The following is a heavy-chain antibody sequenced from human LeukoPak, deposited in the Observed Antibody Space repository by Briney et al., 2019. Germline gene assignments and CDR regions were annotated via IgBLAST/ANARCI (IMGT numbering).Heavy chain of an antibody. CDR3: ARGGENWFDS. D-gene: IGHD3-10*01. V-gene: IGHV3-11*01. CDR2: ISSTGGTV. Sequence: GGSLRLSCEASRFTSSDYYMTWVRQAPGKGLEWISYISSTGGTVYYADSAKGRFTVSRDNAKNSLYLQMSNLRVEDTAVYYCARGGENWFDSWGQGTLVTVSS. CDR1: RFTSSDYY. J-gene: IGHJ5*01.